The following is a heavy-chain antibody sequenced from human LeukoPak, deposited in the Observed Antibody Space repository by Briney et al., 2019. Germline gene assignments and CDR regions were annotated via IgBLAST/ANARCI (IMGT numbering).Heavy chain of an antibody. CDR1: GFTFSSYS. J-gene: IGHJ4*02. Sequence: PGGSLRLSCAASGFTFSSYSMNWVRQAPGKGLEWVSSISSSSSYIYYADSVKGRFTISRDNAKNSLYLQMNSLRAEDTAVYYCARDTYYYGSGSHYLFDYWGQGTLVTVSS. V-gene: IGHV3-21*01. D-gene: IGHD3-10*01. CDR2: ISSSSSYI. CDR3: ARDTYYYGSGSHYLFDY.